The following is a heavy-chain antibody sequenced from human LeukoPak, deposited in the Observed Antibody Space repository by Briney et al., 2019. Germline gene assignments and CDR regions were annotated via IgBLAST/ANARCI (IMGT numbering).Heavy chain of an antibody. J-gene: IGHJ4*02. D-gene: IGHD3-10*01. CDR1: GFTFSNAW. CDR3: AKIIPYYGSGSYYN. CDR2: ISGSGGST. Sequence: GGSLRLSCAASGFTFSNAWMSWVRQAPGKGLEWVSAISGSGGSTYYADSVKGRFAISRDNSKNTLYPQMNSLRAEDTAVYYCAKIIPYYGSGSYYNWGQGTLVTVSS. V-gene: IGHV3-23*01.